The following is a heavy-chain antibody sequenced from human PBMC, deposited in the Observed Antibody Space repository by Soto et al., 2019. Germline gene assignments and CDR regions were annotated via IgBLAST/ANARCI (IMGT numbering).Heavy chain of an antibody. D-gene: IGHD4-17*01. CDR3: TRDFTTAETPGDDFDY. V-gene: IGHV3-74*01. J-gene: IGHJ4*02. Sequence: EVQLVESGGGLVQPGGSLRLSCAASGFTFNNYWMHWVRQVPGKGLVWVSSINGGGSYASYADFVNGRFTISRDNAKNTVHLQMNSLSAEDTAVYYCTRDFTTAETPGDDFDYWGQGIPVIVSS. CDR1: GFTFNNYW. CDR2: INGGGSYA.